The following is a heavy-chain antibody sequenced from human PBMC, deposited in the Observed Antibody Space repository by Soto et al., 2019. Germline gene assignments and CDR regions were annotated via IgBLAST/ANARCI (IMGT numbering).Heavy chain of an antibody. CDR2: IWYDGSNK. CDR1: GFTFSSDG. J-gene: IGHJ6*02. V-gene: IGHV3-33*01. Sequence: GGSLRLSCAASGFTFSSDGMHWVRQAPGKGLEWVAVIWYDGSNKYYADSVKGRFTISRDNSKNTLYLQMNSLRAEDTAVYYCARLSYYYDMDVGGQGTTVTVSS. CDR3: ARLSYYYDMDV.